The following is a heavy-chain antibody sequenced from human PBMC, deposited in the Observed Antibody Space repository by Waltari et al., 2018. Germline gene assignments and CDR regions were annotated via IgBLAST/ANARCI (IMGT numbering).Heavy chain of an antibody. D-gene: IGHD3-22*01. V-gene: IGHV2-5*01. Sequence: QITLKESGPTLVKPTQTLTLTCTSSGFSLSTTGVGVDWIRQPPGKALAWLALIYWNDDKRYSPSLKSRLTITKDTSKNQVVLTMTNMDPVDTATYYCAHRRTDYYDSSGLSWFDPWGQGTLVTVSS. CDR1: GFSLSTTGVG. CDR3: AHRRTDYYDSSGLSWFDP. CDR2: IYWNDDK. J-gene: IGHJ5*02.